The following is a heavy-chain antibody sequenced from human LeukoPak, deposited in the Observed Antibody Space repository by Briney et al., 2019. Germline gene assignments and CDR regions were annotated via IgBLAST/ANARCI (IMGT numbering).Heavy chain of an antibody. D-gene: IGHD3-22*01. J-gene: IGHJ4*02. Sequence: SETLSLTCTVSGDSISSGSFYWNWIRQPAGKGLEWIGRIYTSGSTNYNPSLKSRVSISLDKSRNQFSLRLTSVTASDTAVYYCASARLKLYYYDSSGYYGFDYWGQGTLVTVSS. CDR3: ASARLKLYYYDSSGYYGFDY. V-gene: IGHV4-61*02. CDR2: IYTSGST. CDR1: GDSISSGSFY.